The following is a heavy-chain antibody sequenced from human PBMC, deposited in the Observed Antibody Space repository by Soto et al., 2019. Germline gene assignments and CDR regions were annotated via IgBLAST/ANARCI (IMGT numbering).Heavy chain of an antibody. V-gene: IGHV3-11*06. CDR1: GFSVGDNY. D-gene: IGHD3-16*01. J-gene: IGHJ6*02. CDR2: SSSSGGYT. Sequence: QVQLVESGGGLVEPGGSLRLSCAASGFSVGDNYMTWIRQAPGKGLEWLSYSSSSGGYTTYADSVKGRFTISRDNAKKTLYLPMDSLRDEDTAVCVCSRSSGRRHVFTFDYGLDVWGQGTTVTVSS. CDR3: SRSSGRRHVFTFDYGLDV.